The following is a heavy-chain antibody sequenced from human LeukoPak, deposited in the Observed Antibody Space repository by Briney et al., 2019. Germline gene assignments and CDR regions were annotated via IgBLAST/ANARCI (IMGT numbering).Heavy chain of an antibody. CDR2: ISWNSGSI. D-gene: IGHD6-19*01. V-gene: IGHV3-9*01. J-gene: IGHJ2*01. CDR1: GFTFDDYA. CDR3: AKDIGSGRDYWYFDL. Sequence: GGSLRLSCAASGFTFDDYAMHWVRHAPGKGLEWVSGISWNSGSIGYADSVKPRFTISRDNAKNSLYLQMNSLRAEDTALYYCAKDIGSGRDYWYFDLWGRGTLVTVSS.